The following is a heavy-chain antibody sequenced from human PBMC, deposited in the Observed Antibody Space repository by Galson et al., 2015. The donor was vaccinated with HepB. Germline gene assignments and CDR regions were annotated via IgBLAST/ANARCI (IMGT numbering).Heavy chain of an antibody. CDR1: GDSVSSNSAA. CDR2: TYYRSKWYN. CDR3: AREGYCSSTSCPRGYYYYGMDV. D-gene: IGHD2-2*01. Sequence: CAISGDSVSSNSAAWNWIRQSPSRGLEWLGRTYYRSKWYNDYAVSVKSRITINPDTSKNQFSLQLNSVTPEDTAVYYCAREGYCSSTSCPRGYYYYGMDVWGQGTTVTVSS. V-gene: IGHV6-1*01. J-gene: IGHJ6*02.